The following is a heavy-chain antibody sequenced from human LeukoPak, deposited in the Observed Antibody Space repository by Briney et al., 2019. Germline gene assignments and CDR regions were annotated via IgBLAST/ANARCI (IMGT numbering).Heavy chain of an antibody. Sequence: GASVKVSCKASGYTFTTYYVHWVRQAPGQGLEWMGIINPSGGSTTYAQKFRGRLTMTRDMSTSTVYMELSSLRSEDTAVYYCARGPLPSYDSSGYYYDRGHYFDYWGQGTLVTVSS. CDR2: INPSGGST. J-gene: IGHJ4*02. V-gene: IGHV1-46*01. CDR1: GYTFTTYY. CDR3: ARGPLPSYDSSGYYYDRGHYFDY. D-gene: IGHD3-22*01.